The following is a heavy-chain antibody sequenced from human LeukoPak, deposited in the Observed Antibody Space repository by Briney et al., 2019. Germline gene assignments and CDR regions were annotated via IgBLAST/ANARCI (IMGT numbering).Heavy chain of an antibody. J-gene: IGHJ6*03. CDR2: LSGNGDST. V-gene: IGHV3-23*01. CDR1: GFTFSSYA. D-gene: IGHD3/OR15-3a*01. Sequence: GGSLRLSCAASGFTFSSYAMIWVRQAPGKGLEWVSRLSGNGDSTYYADSVKGRFTISRDNSKNTLYLQMNSLRAEDTAIYFCARAIFGLVIVYYMDVWGKGTTVTVSS. CDR3: ARAIFGLVIVYYMDV.